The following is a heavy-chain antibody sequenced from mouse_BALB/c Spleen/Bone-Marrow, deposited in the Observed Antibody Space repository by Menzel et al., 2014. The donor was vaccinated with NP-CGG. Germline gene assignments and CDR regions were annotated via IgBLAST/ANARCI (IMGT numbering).Heavy chain of an antibody. CDR2: ISGGNSTI. D-gene: IGHD2-3*01. V-gene: IGHV5-17*02. J-gene: IGHJ2*01. CDR1: GFTFRSFG. CDR3: VRGGYYVPSYFDS. Sequence: EVKVVESGGGLVQPGGSRKLSCAASGFTFRSFGMHWARQAPEKGLEWVAYISGGNSTIYYADTVKGRFTISRDNPNNTLFLQMTSLRSEDTAMYYCVRGGYYVPSYFDSWGQGTTLTVSS.